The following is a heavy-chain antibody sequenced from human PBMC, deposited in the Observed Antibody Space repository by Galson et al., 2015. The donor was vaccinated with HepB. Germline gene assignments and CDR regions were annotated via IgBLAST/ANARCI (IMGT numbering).Heavy chain of an antibody. CDR1: GGSINSYY. D-gene: IGHD3-22*01. Sequence: ETLSLTCTVSGGSINSYYWTWTRQSPGKGLEWVGYVFYRGSTDYNPSLKSRATISVDPSKNQFSLQLTSVTAEDTAVYYCARVSRNSSGSYHRRGAFDIWGQGTVVTVSS. V-gene: IGHV4-59*01. CDR3: ARVSRNSSGSYHRRGAFDI. J-gene: IGHJ3*02. CDR2: VFYRGST.